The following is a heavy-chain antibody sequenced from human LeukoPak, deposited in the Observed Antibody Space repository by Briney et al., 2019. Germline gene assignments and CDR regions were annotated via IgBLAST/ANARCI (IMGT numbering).Heavy chain of an antibody. J-gene: IGHJ5*01. CDR1: GGSISSNSYY. Sequence: SETLSLTCTVSGGSISSNSYYWSWIRQPAGKGLEWIGRIYTSESTNYNPSLKSRVTISVDTSKNQFSLNLTSVTAADAAVYYCARDLGYSGFDWAPWGQGTLVTVSS. CDR3: ARDLGYSGFDWAP. CDR2: IYTSEST. V-gene: IGHV4-61*02. D-gene: IGHD5-12*01.